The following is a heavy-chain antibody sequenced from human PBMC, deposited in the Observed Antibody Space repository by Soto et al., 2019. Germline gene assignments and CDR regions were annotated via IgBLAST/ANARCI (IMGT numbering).Heavy chain of an antibody. CDR1: GFTFSSYG. CDR3: AKDWASYYYGMDV. J-gene: IGHJ6*02. D-gene: IGHD3-16*01. V-gene: IGHV3-30*18. Sequence: GGSLRLSCAASGFTFSSYGMHWVRQAPGKGLEWVAVISYDGSNKYYADSVKGRFTISRGNPKNTLYLQMNSLRAEDTAVYYCAKDWASYYYGMDVWGQGTTVTVSS. CDR2: ISYDGSNK.